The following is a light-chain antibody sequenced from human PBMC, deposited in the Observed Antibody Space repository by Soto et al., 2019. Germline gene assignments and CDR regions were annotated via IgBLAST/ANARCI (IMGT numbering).Light chain of an antibody. Sequence: QSVLTQPPSASGSPGQSVAISCTGTSSDVGGYNYVSWYQQHPGKAPKLMIYEVNKRPSGVPDRFSGSKSGNTASLTVSGLQAEDEDDYYCSPYEGSSNVFGTGTKVTVL. CDR1: SSDVGGYNY. V-gene: IGLV2-8*01. CDR3: SPYEGSSNV. J-gene: IGLJ1*01. CDR2: EVN.